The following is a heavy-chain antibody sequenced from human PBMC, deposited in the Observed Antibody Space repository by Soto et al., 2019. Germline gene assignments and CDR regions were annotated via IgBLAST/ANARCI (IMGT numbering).Heavy chain of an antibody. CDR1: GGSISSGGYY. V-gene: IGHV4-31*03. J-gene: IGHJ4*02. D-gene: IGHD4-17*01. Sequence: QVQLQESGPGLVKPSQTLSLTCTVSGGSISSGGYYWSWIRQHPGKDLEWIGYIYYSGSTYYNPSLKSRVTLSVDTSKNQFSLKLSSVTAADTAVYYCARASTSTVTTFDYWGQGTLVTVSS. CDR3: ARASTSTVTTFDY. CDR2: IYYSGST.